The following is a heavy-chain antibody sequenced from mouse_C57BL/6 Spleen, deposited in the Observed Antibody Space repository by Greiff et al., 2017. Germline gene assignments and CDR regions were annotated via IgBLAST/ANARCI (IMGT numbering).Heavy chain of an antibody. Sequence: VHVKQSGPGLAKPSQTLSLTCSVTGYSITSDYWNWIRKFPGNKLEYMGYISYSGSTYYNPSLKSRISITRDTSKNQYYLQLNSVTTEDTATYYCARGDDYDWYFDVWGTGTTVTVSS. V-gene: IGHV3-8*01. J-gene: IGHJ1*03. D-gene: IGHD2-4*01. CDR2: ISYSGST. CDR3: ARGDDYDWYFDV. CDR1: GYSITSDY.